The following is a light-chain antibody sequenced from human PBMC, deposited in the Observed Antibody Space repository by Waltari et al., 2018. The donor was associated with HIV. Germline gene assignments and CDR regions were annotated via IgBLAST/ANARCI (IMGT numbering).Light chain of an antibody. V-gene: IGLV2-14*03. J-gene: IGLJ3*02. CDR2: EVT. CDR3: SSYTVTGTLNWV. Sequence: QSALTQPASVSGSPGQSITISCTGTYNDAGRYHYVSCDQQHAGKAPRLMIYEVTNRPSGISNRFSGSKSGNTASLTISGLQAEDEAVYYCSSYTVTGTLNWVFGGGTKLTVL. CDR1: YNDAGRYHY.